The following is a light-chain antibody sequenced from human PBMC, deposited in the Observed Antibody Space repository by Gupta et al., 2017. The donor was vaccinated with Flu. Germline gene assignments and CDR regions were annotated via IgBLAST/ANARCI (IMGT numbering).Light chain of an antibody. CDR3: QQSYSTPLT. V-gene: IGKV1-39*01. J-gene: IGKJ2*01. CDR2: AAS. CDR1: QSSSNY. Sequence: GDRVTITSGANQSSSNYVNWYQQKPEQAPKLLICAASKLHSVVPSRFSGRGSGTDFTLTSSSLQPVDFATYYCQQSYSTPLTFGQGTKVDIK.